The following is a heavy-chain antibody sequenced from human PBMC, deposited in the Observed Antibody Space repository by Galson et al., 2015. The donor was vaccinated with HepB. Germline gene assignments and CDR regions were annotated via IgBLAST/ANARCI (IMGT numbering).Heavy chain of an antibody. V-gene: IGHV3-30*18. CDR3: AKGVYDSSGLFDY. J-gene: IGHJ4*02. Sequence: SLRLSCAASGFTFSSYGMHWVRQAPGKGLEWVAVISYDGSNKYYADSVKGRFTISRDNSKNTLYLQMNSLRAEDTAVYYCAKGVYDSSGLFDYWGQGTLVTVSS. CDR2: ISYDGSNK. CDR1: GFTFSSYG. D-gene: IGHD3-22*01.